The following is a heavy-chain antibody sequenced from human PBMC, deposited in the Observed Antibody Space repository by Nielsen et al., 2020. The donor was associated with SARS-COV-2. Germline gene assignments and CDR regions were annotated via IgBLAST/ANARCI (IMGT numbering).Heavy chain of an antibody. V-gene: IGHV4-30-4*01. D-gene: IGHD6-19*01. CDR1: GGSISSGDYY. CDR2: IYYSGST. Sequence: SETLSLTCTVSGGSISSGDYYWSWIRQPPGKGLEWIGYIYYSGSTYYNPSLKSRVTISVDTSKNQFSLKLSSVTAADTAVYYCATSPAVADPGVWFDPWGQGTLVTVSS. CDR3: ATSPAVADPGVWFDP. J-gene: IGHJ5*02.